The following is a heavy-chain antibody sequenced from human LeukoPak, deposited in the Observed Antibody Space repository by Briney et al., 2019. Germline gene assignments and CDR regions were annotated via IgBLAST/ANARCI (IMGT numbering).Heavy chain of an antibody. CDR1: AFPFTDYY. Sequence: GGSLRLSCAAAAFPFTDYYTRWIRQAPGKGLEWVSYISSSGSTIYYADSVKGRFTISRDNAKNSLYLHMNSLRAEVTAVYYCASPGSGYYDSSGYDYWGQGTLVTVSS. J-gene: IGHJ4*02. CDR3: ASPGSGYYDSSGYDY. CDR2: ISSSGSTI. D-gene: IGHD3-22*01. V-gene: IGHV3-11*04.